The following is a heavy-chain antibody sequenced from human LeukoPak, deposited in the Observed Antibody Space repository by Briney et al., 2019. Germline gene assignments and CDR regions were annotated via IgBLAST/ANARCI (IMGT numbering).Heavy chain of an antibody. V-gene: IGHV1-69*13. CDR3: ARQTVQLERYYYGMDV. CDR1: GGTFSSYA. CDR2: IIPIFGTA. D-gene: IGHD1-1*01. J-gene: IGHJ6*04. Sequence: SVKVSCKASGGTFSSYAISWVRQAPGQGLEWMGGIIPIFGTANYAQKFQGRVTITADESTSTAYMELSSLRSEDTAMYYCARQTVQLERYYYGMDVWGKGTTVTVSS.